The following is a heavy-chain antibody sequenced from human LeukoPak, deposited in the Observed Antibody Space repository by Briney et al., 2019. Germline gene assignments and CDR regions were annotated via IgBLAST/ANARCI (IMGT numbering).Heavy chain of an antibody. J-gene: IGHJ4*02. CDR2: ISWNSGSI. D-gene: IGHD2-15*01. Sequence: GRSLRLSCAASGFTFDDYAMHWVRQAPGKGLEWFSGISWNSGSIGYADSVKGRFTISRDNAKNSLYLQMNSLRAEDTALYYCAKGQWSPKYYFDYWGQGTLVTVSS. CDR3: AKGQWSPKYYFDY. CDR1: GFTFDDYA. V-gene: IGHV3-9*01.